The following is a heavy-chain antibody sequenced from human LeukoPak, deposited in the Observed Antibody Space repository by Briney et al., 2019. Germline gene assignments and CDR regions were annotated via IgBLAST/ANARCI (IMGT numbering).Heavy chain of an antibody. J-gene: IGHJ4*02. V-gene: IGHV3-33*01. CDR1: GFTFSSYG. CDR3: ARDLGYSSGHPFDY. Sequence: GGSLRLSCAPSGFTFSSYGMHWVRQAPGKGLELVALIWYDGSNKYYADSVKGRFTISRDNSKNTLYLQMNSLRAEDTAVYYCARDLGYSSGHPFDYWGQGTLVTVSS. D-gene: IGHD6-19*01. CDR2: IWYDGSNK.